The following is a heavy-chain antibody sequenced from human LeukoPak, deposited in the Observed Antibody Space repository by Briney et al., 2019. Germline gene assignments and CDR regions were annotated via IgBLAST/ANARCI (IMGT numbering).Heavy chain of an antibody. J-gene: IGHJ4*02. CDR2: ISSSSSYI. Sequence: GGSLRLSCAASGFTFSSYSMYWVRQAPGKGLEWVSSISSSSSYIYYADSVKGRFTISRDNAKNSLYLQMNSLRAEDTAVYYCARADRLGAALLASFDYWGQGTLVTVSS. V-gene: IGHV3-21*01. CDR1: GFTFSSYS. CDR3: ARADRLGAALLASFDY. D-gene: IGHD3-16*01.